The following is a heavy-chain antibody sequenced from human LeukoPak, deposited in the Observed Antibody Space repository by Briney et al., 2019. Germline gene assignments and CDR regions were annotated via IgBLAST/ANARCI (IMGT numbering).Heavy chain of an antibody. V-gene: IGHV4-59*01. Sequence: SETLSLTCTVSGGSISSYYWSWIRRPPGKGLEWIGYIYYSGSTNYNPSLKSRVTISVDTSKNQFSLKLSSVTAADTAVYYCARDPKQGLDAFDIWGQGTMVTVSS. J-gene: IGHJ3*02. CDR1: GGSISSYY. CDR2: IYYSGST. CDR3: ARDPKQGLDAFDI.